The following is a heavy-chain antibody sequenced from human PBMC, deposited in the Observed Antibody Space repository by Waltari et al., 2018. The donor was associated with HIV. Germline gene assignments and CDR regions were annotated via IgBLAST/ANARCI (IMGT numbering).Heavy chain of an antibody. CDR3: ARDGEIWYFDL. J-gene: IGHJ2*01. V-gene: IGHV3-21*01. D-gene: IGHD3-10*01. CDR1: GFTFSSYS. CDR2: ISSSSSYI. Sequence: EVQLVESGGGLVKPGGSLRLSCAASGFTFSSYSMNWVRQAPGKGLEWVSSISSSSSYIYYADSVKGRFTISRDNAKNSLYLQMNSLRAEDTAGYYCARDGEIWYFDLWGRGTLVTVSS.